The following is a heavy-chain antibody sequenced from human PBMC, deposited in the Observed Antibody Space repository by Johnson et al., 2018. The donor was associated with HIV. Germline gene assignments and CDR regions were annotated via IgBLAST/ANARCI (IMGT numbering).Heavy chain of an antibody. V-gene: IGHV3-73*01. CDR3: SSHYASSSYYSVSVDV. J-gene: IGHJ3*01. D-gene: IGHD3-22*01. CDR2: IRSKANSYAT. CDR1: GFTFSGSA. Sequence: VQLVESGGGVVQPGRSLKLSCAASGFTFSGSAVHWVRQASGKGLEWVGHIRSKANSYATTYAASVTGRFTISRDDSKNTAYLQMNSLKTEDTAVYYCSSHYASSSYYSVSVDVCGQGTMATVSS.